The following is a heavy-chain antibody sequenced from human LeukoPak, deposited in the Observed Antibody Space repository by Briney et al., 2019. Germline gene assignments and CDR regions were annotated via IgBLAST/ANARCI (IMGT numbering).Heavy chain of an antibody. Sequence: TSQTLSLTCTVSGGSISSGGYYWSWIRQHPGKGLEWFGYIYYSGSTYYNPSLKSRVTISVDTSKNQFSLKLSSVTAADTAVYYCARGSKGGYCSGGSCLAFDIWGQGTMVTVSS. CDR3: ARGSKGGYCSGGSCLAFDI. CDR2: IYYSGST. CDR1: GGSISSGGYY. V-gene: IGHV4-31*03. J-gene: IGHJ3*02. D-gene: IGHD2-15*01.